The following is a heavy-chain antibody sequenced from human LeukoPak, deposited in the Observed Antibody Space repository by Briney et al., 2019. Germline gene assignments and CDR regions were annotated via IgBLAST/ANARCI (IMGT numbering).Heavy chain of an antibody. CDR1: GGSMSGYY. D-gene: IGHD3-10*01. Sequence: PSETLSLTCSVSGGSMSGYYWIWIRQPPGKGLEWIGYMYYSGSTTYNPSLKSRVTISLDTSKDEFSLKVTSVTAADTAMYYCARFSGSFEAFDVWGQGTMVTVSS. CDR2: MYYSGST. CDR3: ARFSGSFEAFDV. V-gene: IGHV4-59*01. J-gene: IGHJ3*01.